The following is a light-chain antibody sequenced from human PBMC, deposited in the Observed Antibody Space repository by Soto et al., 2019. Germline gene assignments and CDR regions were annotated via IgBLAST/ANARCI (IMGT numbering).Light chain of an antibody. CDR1: QSVSSY. Sequence: VLTQSPATLSLSPGERATLSCRASQSVSSYLAWYQQKPGQAPRLLIYDASNRATAIPARFSGSGSGTDFTLTISSLEPEDFAVYYCQQRSNWPLTFGGGTKVEIK. CDR3: QQRSNWPLT. J-gene: IGKJ4*01. V-gene: IGKV3-11*01. CDR2: DAS.